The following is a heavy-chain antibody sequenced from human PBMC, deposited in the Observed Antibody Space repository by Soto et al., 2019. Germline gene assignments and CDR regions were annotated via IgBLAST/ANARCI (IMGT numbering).Heavy chain of an antibody. D-gene: IGHD6-25*01. V-gene: IGHV3-74*01. CDR2: INSDGSST. CDR1: GLTFSNYW. J-gene: IGHJ4*02. Sequence: EVQLVESGGGLVQPGGSLRLSCAVSGLTFSNYWMNWVRQAPGKGLVWVSRINSDGSSTDYADSVKGRFTISRENARNTLYLEMRSLRAEATAIYHGGSGGRTAAAACVDWAQGTLVTVSS. CDR3: GSGGRTAAAACVD.